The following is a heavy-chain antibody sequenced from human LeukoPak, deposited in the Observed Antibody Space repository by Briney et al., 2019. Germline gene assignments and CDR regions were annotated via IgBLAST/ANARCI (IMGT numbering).Heavy chain of an antibody. J-gene: IGHJ6*03. CDR2: ITISGGST. V-gene: IGHV3-23*01. D-gene: IGHD2-2*01. CDR1: GFTFSSYD. CDR3: AKRGNPAVGHHYLDV. Sequence: GGSLRLSCAASGFTFSSYDMSWVRQAPGKGLEWVSSITISGGSTFYADSVMGRFTISRDNYKNTLYLQKNSLSAEDTAVYYCAKRGNPAVGHHYLDVWGKGTTVSVSS.